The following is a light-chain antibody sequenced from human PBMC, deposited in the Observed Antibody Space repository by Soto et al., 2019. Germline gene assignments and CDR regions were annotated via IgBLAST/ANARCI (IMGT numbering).Light chain of an antibody. V-gene: IGKV1-6*01. CDR3: LQDSNYPWT. J-gene: IGKJ1*01. Sequence: AIQLPQSPSSLSASVGDRVTITCRASQGIRVDLAWFQQKPGKATNLLIYAASDLHTGVPSRFRGSGSGTDFTLSITNLQAEDFATYYCLQDSNYPWTFGQGTRVETK. CDR1: QGIRVD. CDR2: AAS.